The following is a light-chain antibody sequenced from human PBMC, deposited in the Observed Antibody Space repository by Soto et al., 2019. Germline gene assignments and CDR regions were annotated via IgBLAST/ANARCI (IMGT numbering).Light chain of an antibody. Sequence: QSALTQPPSASGTPGQRVSISCSATNSNIGGNYVSWYQQLPGTAPKLLIYRNYQRPSGVPDRFSGSKSGTSASLAISGLRSEDEADYYCAAWDDSLSSYVFGTGTKVTVL. CDR1: NSNIGGNY. J-gene: IGLJ1*01. CDR2: RNY. CDR3: AAWDDSLSSYV. V-gene: IGLV1-47*01.